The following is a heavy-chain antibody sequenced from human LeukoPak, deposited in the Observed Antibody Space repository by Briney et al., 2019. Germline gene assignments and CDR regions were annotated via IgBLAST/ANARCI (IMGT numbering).Heavy chain of an antibody. J-gene: IGHJ4*02. CDR1: GGSLSSYY. Sequence: SETLSLTCTVSGGSLSSYYWSWIRQPPGKGLEWVGYIYYSGSTNYNPSLKSRVTISVDTSKNQFSLKLRSVTAADTAVYYCARLYGNYQNYFDYWGQGTLVTVSS. CDR2: IYYSGST. CDR3: ARLYGNYQNYFDY. V-gene: IGHV4-59*12. D-gene: IGHD1-7*01.